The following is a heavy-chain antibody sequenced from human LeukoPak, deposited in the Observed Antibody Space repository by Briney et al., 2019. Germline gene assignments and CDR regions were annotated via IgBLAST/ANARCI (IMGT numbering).Heavy chain of an antibody. D-gene: IGHD3-22*01. CDR1: GFTVSSNY. J-gene: IGHJ4*02. V-gene: IGHV3-53*01. CDR2: IYSGGST. CDR3: ARDGRGYYDAFDY. Sequence: PGGSLRLSCAASGFTVSSNYMSWVRQAPGKGREWVSVIYSGGSTSYAESVKGRFTMSRDDSRNTLYLQMNSLRAEDTAVYYCARDGRGYYDAFDYWGQGTLVTVS.